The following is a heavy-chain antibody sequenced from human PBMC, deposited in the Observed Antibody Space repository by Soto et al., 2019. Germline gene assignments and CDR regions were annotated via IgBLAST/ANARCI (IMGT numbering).Heavy chain of an antibody. J-gene: IGHJ4*02. CDR3: ATAKLLLPWLFDY. D-gene: IGHD2-15*01. V-gene: IGHV3-66*01. CDR2: IYSGGST. CDR1: GFTVSSNY. Sequence: WGSLRLSCAASGFTVSSNYMSWVRQAPGKGLEWVSVIYSGGSTYYADSVKGRFTISRDDSKNTLFLQMNSLRAEDTAVYYCATAKLLLPWLFDYWGQGTLVTVSS.